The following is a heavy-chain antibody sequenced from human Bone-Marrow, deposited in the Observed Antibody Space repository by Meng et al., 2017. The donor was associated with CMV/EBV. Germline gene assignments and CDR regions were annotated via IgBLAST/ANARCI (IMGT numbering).Heavy chain of an antibody. CDR3: ARDPGTRYCSGGSCYSNYYYGMDV. V-gene: IGHV1-69*05. Sequence: SVKVSCKASGGTFSSSSISWVRQAPGQGLEWMGGIIPIFGTANYAQKFQGRVTITTDESTSTAYMELSSLRSEDTAVYYCARDPGTRYCSGGSCYSNYYYGMDVWGQGTTVTVSS. D-gene: IGHD2-15*01. CDR2: IIPIFGTA. J-gene: IGHJ6*02. CDR1: GGTFSSSS.